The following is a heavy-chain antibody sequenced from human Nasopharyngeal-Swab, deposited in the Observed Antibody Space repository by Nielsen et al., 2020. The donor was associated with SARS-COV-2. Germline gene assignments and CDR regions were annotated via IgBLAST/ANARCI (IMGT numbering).Heavy chain of an antibody. CDR1: GFTFSSYG. V-gene: IGHV3-30*18. Sequence: GESLKISCAASGFTFSSYGMHWVRQAPGKGLEWVAVISYDGSNKYYADSVKGRFTISRDNSKNTPYLQMNSLRAEDTAVYYCAKTELPYCSSTSCFSDYWGQGTLVTVSS. J-gene: IGHJ4*02. CDR3: AKTELPYCSSTSCFSDY. CDR2: ISYDGSNK. D-gene: IGHD2-2*01.